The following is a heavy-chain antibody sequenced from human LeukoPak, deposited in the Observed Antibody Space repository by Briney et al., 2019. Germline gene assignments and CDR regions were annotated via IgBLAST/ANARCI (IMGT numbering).Heavy chain of an antibody. V-gene: IGHV4-38-2*02. J-gene: IGHJ4*02. D-gene: IGHD3-10*01. CDR1: GHSISSGYY. CDR3: ASTPRWDYYASGSYYVDY. CDR2: IYQTGST. Sequence: SETLSLTCTVSGHSISSGYYWGWIRQPPGEGLEWIGSIYQTGSTNYNPSLKSRVTISIDTSKNQFSLKLSSVTAADTAVYYCASTPRWDYYASGSYYVDYWGQGTLVTVSS.